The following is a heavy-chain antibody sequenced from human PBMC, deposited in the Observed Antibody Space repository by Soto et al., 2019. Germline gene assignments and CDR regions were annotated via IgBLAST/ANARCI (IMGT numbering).Heavy chain of an antibody. CDR3: ARLYGSGSYYSLGSHRFDP. D-gene: IGHD3-10*01. CDR1: GYSFTSYW. J-gene: IGHJ5*02. CDR2: IYPGDSDT. Sequence: PGESLKIACKGSGYSFTSYWIGWVRQMPGKGLEWMGIIYPGDSDTRYSPSFEGQVTISADKSISTAYLQWSSLKAPDTAMYYCARLYGSGSYYSLGSHRFDPWGQGPRVSVFS. V-gene: IGHV5-51*01.